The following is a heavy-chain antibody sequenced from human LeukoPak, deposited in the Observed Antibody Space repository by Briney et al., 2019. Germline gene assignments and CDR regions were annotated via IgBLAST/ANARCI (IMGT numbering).Heavy chain of an antibody. V-gene: IGHV3-20*04. CDR1: GFTFDDYG. CDR2: INWNGGST. CDR3: ATVSRSSGRGYFDY. J-gene: IGHJ4*02. D-gene: IGHD6-19*01. Sequence: GGSLRLSCAASGFTFDDYGMSWVRQAPGKGLEWVSGINWNGGSTGYADSVKGRFTISRDNAKNSLYLQMNSLRAEDAAVYYCATVSRSSGRGYFDYWGPGTLVTVSS.